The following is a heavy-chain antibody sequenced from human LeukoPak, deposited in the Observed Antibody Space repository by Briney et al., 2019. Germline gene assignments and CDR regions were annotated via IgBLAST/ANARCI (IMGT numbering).Heavy chain of an antibody. D-gene: IGHD3-10*01. CDR1: GFTFSSYT. CDR2: ISSSTNTI. J-gene: IGHJ4*02. CDR3: ARGWAGGSGNFYTGSYFDY. V-gene: IGHV3-48*02. Sequence: GGSLRLSCAASGFTFSSYTMNWVRQAPGEGLEWLSHISSSTNTIYYADSVMGRFTISRDNAKNSLYLQMNSLRDEDTAVYYCARGWAGGSGNFYTGSYFDYWGQGTLVTVSS.